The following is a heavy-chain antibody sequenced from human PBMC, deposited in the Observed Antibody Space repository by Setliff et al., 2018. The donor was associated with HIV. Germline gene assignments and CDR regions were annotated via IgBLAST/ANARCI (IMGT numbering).Heavy chain of an antibody. J-gene: IGHJ6*02. Sequence: SETLSLTCTISGASISSHYWSWIRQPPGKGLEWIGYIYYSGTTNYNPSLKSRVTISVDTSKNQFSLRLSSVTAADTAVYFCARDFTYDNTGSLTGFGMDVWGQGTTVTVSS. V-gene: IGHV4-59*11. CDR3: ARDFTYDNTGSLTGFGMDV. CDR2: IYYSGTT. CDR1: GASISSHY. D-gene: IGHD3-22*01.